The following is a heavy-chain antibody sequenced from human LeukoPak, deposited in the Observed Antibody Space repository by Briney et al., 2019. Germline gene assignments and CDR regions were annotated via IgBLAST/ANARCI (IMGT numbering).Heavy chain of an antibody. Sequence: PSETLSLTCTVSGGSISSSSYYWGWIRQPPGKGLEWIGSIYYSGSTYYNPSLKSRVTISVDTSKNQFSLKLSSVTAADTAVYYCARQGGYEPDYWGQGTLVTVSS. D-gene: IGHD5-12*01. V-gene: IGHV4-39*01. CDR2: IYYSGST. J-gene: IGHJ4*02. CDR3: ARQGGYEPDY. CDR1: GGSISSSSYY.